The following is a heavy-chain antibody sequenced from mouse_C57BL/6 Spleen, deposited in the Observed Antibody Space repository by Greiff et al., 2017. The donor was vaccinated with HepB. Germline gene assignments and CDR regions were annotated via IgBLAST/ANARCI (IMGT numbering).Heavy chain of an antibody. CDR1: GYTFTDYN. D-gene: IGHD2-3*01. Sequence: EVQLQQSGPELVKPGASVKIPCKASGYTFTDYNMDWVKQSHGKSLEWIGDINPNNGGTIYNQKFKGKATLTVDKSSSTAYMELRSLTSEDTAVYYCARRWLFDWYFDVWGTGTTVTVSS. V-gene: IGHV1-18*01. CDR3: ARRWLFDWYFDV. CDR2: INPNNGGT. J-gene: IGHJ1*03.